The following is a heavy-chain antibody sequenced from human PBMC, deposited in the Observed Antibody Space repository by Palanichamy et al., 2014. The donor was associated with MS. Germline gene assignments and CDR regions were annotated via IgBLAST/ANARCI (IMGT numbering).Heavy chain of an antibody. J-gene: IGHJ4*02. CDR3: ASSAGRDY. CDR1: GFTFSNSW. V-gene: IGHV3-7*01. Sequence: EVQLVESGGGLVQPGGSLRLSCQASGFTFSNSWMTWFRQAPGKGLEWVANIKEVVSEKSYVDSVKGRFTISRDNAKNSVYLHMSSLTVEDTAVYYCASSAGRDYWGQGTLVTVSS. D-gene: IGHD3-10*01. CDR2: IKEVVSEK.